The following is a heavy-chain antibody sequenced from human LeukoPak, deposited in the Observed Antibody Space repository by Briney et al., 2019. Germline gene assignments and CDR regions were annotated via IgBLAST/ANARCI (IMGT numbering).Heavy chain of an antibody. CDR1: GYTFTSYY. CDR2: INPSGGST. D-gene: IGHD5-24*01. Sequence: GASVKVSCTASGYTFTSYYMHWVRQAPGQGLEWMGIINPSGGSTSYAQKFQGRVTMTRDTSTSTVYMELSSLRSEDTAVYYCARERARPRDGYNTIMEDYWGQGTLVTVSS. J-gene: IGHJ4*02. CDR3: ARERARPRDGYNTIMEDY. V-gene: IGHV1-46*01.